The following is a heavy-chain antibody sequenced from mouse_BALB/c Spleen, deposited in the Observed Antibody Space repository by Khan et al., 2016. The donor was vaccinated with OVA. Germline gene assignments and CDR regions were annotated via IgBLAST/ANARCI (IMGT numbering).Heavy chain of an antibody. CDR3: AREEALYYFDY. V-gene: IGHV1S132*01. Sequence: QVQLKQSGAELVRPGASVKLSCKTSGYIFTSYWMHWVKQRSGQGLEWIARIYPGTDNTYYNEKLKDRATLTVDRSSSTAYMQLSSLKSVDSAGYVCAREEALYYFDYWGQGTTLTVSS. D-gene: IGHD3-2*02. J-gene: IGHJ2*01. CDR1: GYIFTSYW. CDR2: IYPGTDNT.